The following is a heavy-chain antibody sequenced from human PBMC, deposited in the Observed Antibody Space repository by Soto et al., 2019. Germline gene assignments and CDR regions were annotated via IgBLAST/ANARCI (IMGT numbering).Heavy chain of an antibody. V-gene: IGHV3-30*03. Sequence: VQLVESGGGVVQPGNSLRLSCAVSGIVFSSFGMHWVRQAPGKGLEWVAVISFDTSNSYYADSVNGRFTISRDNSKNLLFLQMDGLIPEDTAVYWCMTPGTSDHSDYWGRGTLVTVSA. D-gene: IGHD2-8*02. CDR3: MTPGTSDHSDY. CDR1: GIVFSSFG. J-gene: IGHJ4*02. CDR2: ISFDTSNS.